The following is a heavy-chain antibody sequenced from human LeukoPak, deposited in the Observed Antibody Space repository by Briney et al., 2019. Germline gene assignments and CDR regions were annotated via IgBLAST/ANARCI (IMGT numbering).Heavy chain of an antibody. CDR2: IYSGGST. CDR1: GFTFSDYY. V-gene: IGHV3-53*01. J-gene: IGHJ4*02. Sequence: PGGSLRLSCAASGFTFSDYYMSWIRQAPGKGLEWVSVIYSGGSTYYADSVKGRFTISRDNSKNTLYLQMNSLRAEDTAVYYCARDHSYWGQGTLVTVSS. CDR3: ARDHSY.